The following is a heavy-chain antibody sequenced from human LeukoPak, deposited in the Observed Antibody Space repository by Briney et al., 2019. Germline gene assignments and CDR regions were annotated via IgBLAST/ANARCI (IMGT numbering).Heavy chain of an antibody. CDR1: GFTFSSYA. CDR2: ISYDGSNK. Sequence: QPGRSLRLSCAASGFTFSSYAMHWVRQAPGKGLEWVAVISYDGSNKYYADSVKGRFTISRDNSKNTLYLQMNSLRAEDTAVYYCARSSWLANDAFDXWGQGTMVTXSS. CDR3: ARSSWLANDAFDX. D-gene: IGHD6-19*01. J-gene: IGHJ3*02. V-gene: IGHV3-30-3*01.